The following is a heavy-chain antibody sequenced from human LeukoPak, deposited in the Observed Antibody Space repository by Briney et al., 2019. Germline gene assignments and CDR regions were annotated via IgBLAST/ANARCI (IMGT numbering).Heavy chain of an antibody. D-gene: IGHD3-10*01. V-gene: IGHV3-23*01. CDR3: AKAGFGSGHAFDI. CDR2: ISGSGGST. Sequence: GGSLRLSCAASGFTFSSYAMSWVRQAPGKGLEWVSAISGSGGSTYYADSVKGRFTISRDISKNTLYLRMNSLRAEDTAVYYCAKAGFGSGHAFDIWGQGTMVTVSS. CDR1: GFTFSSYA. J-gene: IGHJ3*02.